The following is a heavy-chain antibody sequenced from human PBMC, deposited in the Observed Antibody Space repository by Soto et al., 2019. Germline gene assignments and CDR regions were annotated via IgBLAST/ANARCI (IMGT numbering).Heavy chain of an antibody. CDR3: VQMEGYRYAHRYYFEA. CDR1: GFSLSTYA. CDR2: ISRTGGIT. Sequence: RGALLFSGASGGFSLSTYAMSWVRQAPGKGVEWVSSISRTGGITYYAASVKGRFIISRYNANNAIYLQLDSLRAGDTAVYFCVQMEGYRYAHRYYFEAWGQGTRVTVSS. D-gene: IGHD3-16*02. V-gene: IGHV3-23*01. J-gene: IGHJ1*01.